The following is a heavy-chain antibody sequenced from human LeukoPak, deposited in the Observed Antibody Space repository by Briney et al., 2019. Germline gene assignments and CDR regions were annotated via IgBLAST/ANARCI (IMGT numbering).Heavy chain of an antibody. J-gene: IGHJ6*03. Sequence: KASETLSLTCTVSGGSISSYYWSWIRQPPGKGLEWIGYIYHSGSTYYNPSLKSRVTISVDRSKNQFSLKLSSVTAADTAVYYCARELPVVATMPYYYMDVWGKGTTVTVSS. V-gene: IGHV4-59*12. CDR1: GGSISSYY. D-gene: IGHD5-12*01. CDR2: IYHSGST. CDR3: ARELPVVATMPYYYMDV.